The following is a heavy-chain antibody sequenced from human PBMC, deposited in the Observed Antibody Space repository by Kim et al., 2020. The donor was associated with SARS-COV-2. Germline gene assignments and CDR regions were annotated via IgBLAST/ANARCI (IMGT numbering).Heavy chain of an antibody. CDR1: GYTFTSYG. J-gene: IGHJ6*02. CDR3: ARQYYYGSGSYEVYYYYGMDV. V-gene: IGHV1-18*01. CDR2: ISAYNGNT. Sequence: ASVKVSCKASGYTFTSYGISWVRQAPGQGLEWMGWISAYNGNTNYAQKLQGRVTMTTDTSTSTAYMELRSLRSDDTAVYYCARQYYYGSGSYEVYYYYGMDVWGQGTTVTVSS. D-gene: IGHD3-10*01.